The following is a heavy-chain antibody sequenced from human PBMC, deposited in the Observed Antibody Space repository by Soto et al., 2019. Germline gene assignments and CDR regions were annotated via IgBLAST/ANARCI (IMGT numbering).Heavy chain of an antibody. Sequence: GXSVKVSCKASIYNFTSFGVSWVRQAPGQGLEWMGWISVYNGNSNYAQKFQGRVTLSTDTSTSTAYMELRSLRSDDTAVYYCARDSGYGKLDYWGQGTLVTVSS. V-gene: IGHV1-18*01. CDR2: ISVYNGNS. D-gene: IGHD5-12*01. J-gene: IGHJ4*02. CDR1: IYNFTSFG. CDR3: ARDSGYGKLDY.